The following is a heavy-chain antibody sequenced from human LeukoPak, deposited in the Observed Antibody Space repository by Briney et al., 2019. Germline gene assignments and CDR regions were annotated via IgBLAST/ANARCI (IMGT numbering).Heavy chain of an antibody. V-gene: IGHV3-30*02. CDR1: GFTFGIYG. CDR3: AKDGVGPNDYHAFDN. Sequence: GGSLRLSCAASGFTFGIYGMHWVRQAPGKGLEWVTFIWHDGSKKYYADSMKGRFTISRDNSKYTLYLQMNSLRAEDTALYYCAKDGVGPNDYHAFDNWGQGTMVTVSS. CDR2: IWHDGSKK. J-gene: IGHJ3*02. D-gene: IGHD4-11*01.